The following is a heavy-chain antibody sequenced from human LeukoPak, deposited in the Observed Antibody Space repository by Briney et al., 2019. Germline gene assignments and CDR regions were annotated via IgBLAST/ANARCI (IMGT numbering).Heavy chain of an antibody. CDR2: ISGSGGST. V-gene: IGHV3-23*01. Sequence: ETLSLTCAVYGGSFSGYYWSWVRQAPGKGLEWVSAISGSGGSTYYADSVKGRFTISRDNSKNTLYLQMNSLRAEDTAVYYCAKLTTETQSYSYYFDYRGQGTLVTVSS. J-gene: IGHJ4*02. D-gene: IGHD4-11*01. CDR1: GGSFSGYY. CDR3: AKLTTETQSYSYYFDY.